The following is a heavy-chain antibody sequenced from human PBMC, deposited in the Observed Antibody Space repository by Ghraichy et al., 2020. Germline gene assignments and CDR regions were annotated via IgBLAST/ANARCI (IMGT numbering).Heavy chain of an antibody. Sequence: ASVKVSCKASGYTFTGYYMHWVRQAPGQGLEWMRWINPNSGGTNYAQKFQGWVTMTRDTSISTAYMELSRLRSDDTAVYYCARDGGSVLRFYGMDVWGQGTTVTVSS. CDR2: INPNSGGT. V-gene: IGHV1-2*04. CDR3: ARDGGSVLRFYGMDV. D-gene: IGHD6-25*01. CDR1: GYTFTGYY. J-gene: IGHJ6*02.